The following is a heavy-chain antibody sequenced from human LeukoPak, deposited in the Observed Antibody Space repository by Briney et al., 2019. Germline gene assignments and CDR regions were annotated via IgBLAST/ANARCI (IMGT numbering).Heavy chain of an antibody. CDR1: GFTFSTYI. Sequence: GGSLRLSCAASGFTFSTYIMNWVRQTPGKGLEWVSSIGTSTSYIYYADSVKGRFTISRDNVKNILYLQMNSLRVEDTAVYYCRIATLTLDYWGQGTLVTVSS. J-gene: IGHJ4*02. CDR3: RIATLTLDY. D-gene: IGHD6-13*01. V-gene: IGHV3-21*01. CDR2: IGTSTSYI.